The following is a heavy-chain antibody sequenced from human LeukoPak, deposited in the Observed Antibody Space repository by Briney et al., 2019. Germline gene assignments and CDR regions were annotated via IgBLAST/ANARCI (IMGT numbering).Heavy chain of an antibody. CDR2: ISYDGSNK. CDR3: ARDPYSSSSPSSPDY. D-gene: IGHD6-6*01. CDR1: GFTFSSYA. J-gene: IGHJ4*02. Sequence: GGSLRLSCAASGFTFSSYAMHWVRQAPGKGLEWVAVISYDGSNKYYADSVKGRFTISRDNSKNTLYLQMNSLRAEDTAVYYCARDPYSSSSPSSPDYWGQGTLVTVSS. V-gene: IGHV3-30-3*01.